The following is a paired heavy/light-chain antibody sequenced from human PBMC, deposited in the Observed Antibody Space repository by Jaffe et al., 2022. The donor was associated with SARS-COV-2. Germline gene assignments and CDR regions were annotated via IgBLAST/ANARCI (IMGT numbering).Heavy chain of an antibody. CDR3: ARGAVGALVPD. CDR2: SYTSRTT. J-gene: IGHJ1*01. D-gene: IGHD1-26*01. V-gene: IGHV4-61*02. CDR1: GVSIGGTYYY. Sequence: VQLQESGPGLVKPSQTLSLTCSVSGVSIGGTYYYWSWIRQPAGKGLEWIGRSYTSRTTNYNPSLQSRVTISVDTSKNQFALKLTSVTAEDTAVYYCARGAVGALVPDWGPGTLVTVSS.
Light chain of an antibody. CDR3: QQYESVPYA. J-gene: IGKJ2*01. Sequence: DIVMTQSPESLAVSLGERATINCKSSQSVFSRSNNKDYLAWYQQKPGQPPKLLIYWASTRESGVPDRFSGSGSGTDFTLTINNLQAEDVAVYYCQQYESVPYAFGQGTKLEIK. CDR1: QSVFSRSNNKDY. CDR2: WAS. V-gene: IGKV4-1*01.